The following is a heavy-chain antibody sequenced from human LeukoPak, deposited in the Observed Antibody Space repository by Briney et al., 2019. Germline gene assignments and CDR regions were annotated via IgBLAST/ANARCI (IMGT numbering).Heavy chain of an antibody. J-gene: IGHJ6*02. V-gene: IGHV3-53*01. CDR2: IYSGGST. Sequence: GGSLRLSCATSGFTVSSNYMSWVRQAPGKGLEWVSVIYSGGSTDYADSVKGRFTISRDNSKNTLYLQMNSLRAEDTAVYYCARVGNDPYYYYGMDVWGQGTTVTVSS. CDR1: GFTVSSNY. D-gene: IGHD1-1*01. CDR3: ARVGNDPYYYYGMDV.